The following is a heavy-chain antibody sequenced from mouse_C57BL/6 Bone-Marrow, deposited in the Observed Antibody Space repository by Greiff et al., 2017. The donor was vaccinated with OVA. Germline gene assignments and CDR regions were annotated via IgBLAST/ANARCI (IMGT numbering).Heavy chain of an antibody. CDR3: ARGSGSSYPTFAY. V-gene: IGHV1-69*01. CDR2: IDPSDSYT. J-gene: IGHJ3*01. Sequence: VQLQQPGAELVMPGASVKLSCKASGYTFTSYWMHWVKQRPGQGLEWIGVIDPSDSYTNYNEKFKGKSTLTVDKSSSTAYMQLSSLTSEESAVYYCARGSGSSYPTFAYWGKGTLVTVSA. D-gene: IGHD1-1*01. CDR1: GYTFTSYW.